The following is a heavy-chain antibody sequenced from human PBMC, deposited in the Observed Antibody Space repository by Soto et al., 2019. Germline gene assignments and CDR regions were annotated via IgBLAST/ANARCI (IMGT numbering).Heavy chain of an antibody. CDR2: IYYSGST. D-gene: IGHD2-2*01. V-gene: IGHV4-39*01. J-gene: IGHJ6*02. CDR3: ARSGYCISTSCYWPGSYYCYYGMDV. Sequence: PSETLSLTCTVSGGSISSSSYYWGWIRQPPGKGLEWIGSIYYSGSTYYNPSLKSRVTISVDTSKNQFSLKLSSVTAADTAVYYCARSGYCISTSCYWPGSYYCYYGMDVWGQGTTVTVSS. CDR1: GGSISSSSYY.